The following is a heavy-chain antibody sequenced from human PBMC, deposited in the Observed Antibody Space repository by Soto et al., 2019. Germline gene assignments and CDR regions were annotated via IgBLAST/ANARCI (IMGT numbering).Heavy chain of an antibody. J-gene: IGHJ4*02. Sequence: EVQLVESGGGLVKPGGSLRLSCAASGFTFSSYSMNWVRQAPGKGLEWVSSISSSSSYIYYADSVKGRFTISRDNAKNSLYLQMNSLRAEDTAVYYCASEPLTDITRTVVPDYWGQGTLVTVSS. CDR2: ISSSSSYI. CDR3: ASEPLTDITRTVVPDY. CDR1: GFTFSSYS. D-gene: IGHD2-15*01. V-gene: IGHV3-21*01.